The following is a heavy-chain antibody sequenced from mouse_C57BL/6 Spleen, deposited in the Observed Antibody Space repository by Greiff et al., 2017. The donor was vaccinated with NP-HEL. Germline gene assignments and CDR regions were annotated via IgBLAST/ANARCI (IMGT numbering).Heavy chain of an antibody. CDR1: GFNIKDYY. V-gene: IGHV14-1*01. J-gene: IGHJ4*01. Sequence: VQLQQSGAELVRPGASVKLSCTASGFNIKDYYMHWVKQRPEQGLEWIGRIDPEDGDTEFAPKFQGKATMTADTSSNPAYLQLSSLTSEDTAVYYCTRYYGSRGDAMDYWGQGTSVTVSS. D-gene: IGHD1-1*01. CDR2: IDPEDGDT. CDR3: TRYYGSRGDAMDY.